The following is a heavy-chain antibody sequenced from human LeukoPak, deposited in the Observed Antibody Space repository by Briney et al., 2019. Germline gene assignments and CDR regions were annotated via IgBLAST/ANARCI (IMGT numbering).Heavy chain of an antibody. CDR2: VNTVDTT. V-gene: IGHV3-66*01. CDR3: AGSLAYCGGDCRLGDY. D-gene: IGHD2-21*02. Sequence: GGSLRLSCAASGFTVSNNYMGWVRQAPAKGLEWVSVVNTVDTTYYADSVRGRFTISRDNSENTLYLQMNSLRVEDTAVYYCAGSLAYCGGDCRLGDYWGQGTLVTVSS. J-gene: IGHJ4*02. CDR1: GFTVSNNY.